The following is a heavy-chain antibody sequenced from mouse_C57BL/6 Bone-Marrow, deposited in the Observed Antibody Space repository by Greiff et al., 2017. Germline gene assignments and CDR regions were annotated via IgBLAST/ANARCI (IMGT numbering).Heavy chain of an antibody. CDR2: IDPEDGDT. V-gene: IGHV14-2*01. Sequence: EVQLKQSGAELVKPGASVKLSCTASGFNIKDYYMHWVKQRTEQGLEWIGRIDPEDGDTKYAPKFQGKDTITADTSSNTAFLQLSSLTSEDTAVYYCSRDGSSYKYFDYWGQGTTLTVSS. CDR3: SRDGSSYKYFDY. J-gene: IGHJ2*01. D-gene: IGHD1-1*01. CDR1: GFNIKDYY.